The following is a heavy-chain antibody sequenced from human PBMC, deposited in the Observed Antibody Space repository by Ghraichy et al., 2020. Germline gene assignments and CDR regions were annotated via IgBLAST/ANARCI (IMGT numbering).Heavy chain of an antibody. CDR2: INSDGSGT. V-gene: IGHV3-74*01. J-gene: IGHJ4*02. D-gene: IGHD3-10*01. CDR1: GFTFSSYW. Sequence: GGSLRLSCAASGFTFSSYWMHWVRQAPGKGLVWVSRINSDGSGTSYADSVKGRFTISRDNAKNTLYLQMNSLRAEDTAVYYCARVERRGYYGSGSYYNGAYYFDYWGQGTLVTVSS. CDR3: ARVERRGYYGSGSYYNGAYYFDY.